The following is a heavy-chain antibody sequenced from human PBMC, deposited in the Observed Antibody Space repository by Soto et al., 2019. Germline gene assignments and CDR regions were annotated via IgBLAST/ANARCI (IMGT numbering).Heavy chain of an antibody. CDR2: ISYDGSSSYI. CDR3: ARDQLVAKYYFDY. J-gene: IGHJ4*02. CDR1: GFTFSSYG. Sequence: GGSLRLSCAASGFTFSSYGMHWVRQAPCKGLEWVAVISYDGSSSYIYYADSVKGRFTISRDNAKNPLYLQMNSLRAEDTAVYYCARDQLVAKYYFDYWGQGTLVTVSS. D-gene: IGHD2-15*01. V-gene: IGHV3-30*03.